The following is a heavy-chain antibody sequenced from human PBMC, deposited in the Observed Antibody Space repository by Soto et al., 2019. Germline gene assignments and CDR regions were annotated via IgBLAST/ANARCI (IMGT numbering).Heavy chain of an antibody. CDR2: IWYDGSNS. Sequence: GSLRLSCAASGFIFSSFGMHWVRQAPGKGLEWVAHIWYDGSNSYYADSVKGRFTISRDNSRNTLYLQMNSLRAEDTAVYHCVRDLLGSGGHFDYWGQGTPVTVSS. CDR1: GFIFSSFG. J-gene: IGHJ4*02. D-gene: IGHD7-27*01. CDR3: VRDLLGSGGHFDY. V-gene: IGHV3-33*01.